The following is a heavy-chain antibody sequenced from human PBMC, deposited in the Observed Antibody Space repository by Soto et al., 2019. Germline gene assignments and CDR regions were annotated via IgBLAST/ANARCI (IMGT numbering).Heavy chain of an antibody. CDR1: GHTFTSYG. CDR3: ARGGQWDFLSDY. CDR2: ISAYNGNT. J-gene: IGHJ4*02. V-gene: IGHV1-18*01. Sequence: ASVKVSCKASGHTFTSYGIIWVRQAPGQGLEWMGWISAYNGNTNYEQKLQGRVTLTTDTSTSTAYMELRSLRSDDTAVYFCARGGQWDFLSDYWGQGTLVTVSS. D-gene: IGHD1-26*01.